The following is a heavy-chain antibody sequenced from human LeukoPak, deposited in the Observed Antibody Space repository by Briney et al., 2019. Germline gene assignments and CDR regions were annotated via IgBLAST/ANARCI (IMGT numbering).Heavy chain of an antibody. V-gene: IGHV3-30-3*01. D-gene: IGHD3-22*01. J-gene: IGHJ1*01. Sequence: GGSLRLSCAASGFTFTNYAIHWVRQAPGKGLEWVAVISFDGNNKYYADSVKGRFTISRDNSKNTLYLQMNSLRAEDTAVYYCAKDEYYDSSGYYPFEYFQHWGQGTLVTVSS. CDR2: ISFDGNNK. CDR3: AKDEYYDSSGYYPFEYFQH. CDR1: GFTFTNYA.